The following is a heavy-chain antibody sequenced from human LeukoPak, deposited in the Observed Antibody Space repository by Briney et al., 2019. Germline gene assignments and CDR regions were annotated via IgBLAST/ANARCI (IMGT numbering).Heavy chain of an antibody. J-gene: IGHJ4*02. CDR2: IGSSSSYI. Sequence: GGSLRLSCAASGFTFSSYSMNWVRQAPGKGLEWVSSIGSSSSYIYYADSVKGRFTISRDNAKNSLHLQMNSLRAEDTAVYYCAASTKHTAMVDYWGRGTLVTVSS. V-gene: IGHV3-21*01. CDR1: GFTFSSYS. CDR3: AASTKHTAMVDY. D-gene: IGHD5-18*01.